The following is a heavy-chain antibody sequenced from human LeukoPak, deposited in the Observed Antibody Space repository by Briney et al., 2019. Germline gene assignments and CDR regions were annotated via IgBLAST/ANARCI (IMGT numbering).Heavy chain of an antibody. CDR2: MNPNSGNT. Sequence: ASVKVSCKASGYTFTSYDINWVRQATGQGLEWMGWMNPNSGNTGYAQKFQGRVTMTRNTSISTAYMELSSLRSEDTAVYYCARGEYYDFWSGYFPHVGYYYGMDVWGQGTTVTVSS. CDR3: ARGEYYDFWSGYFPHVGYYYGMDV. V-gene: IGHV1-8*01. J-gene: IGHJ6*02. CDR1: GYTFTSYD. D-gene: IGHD3-3*01.